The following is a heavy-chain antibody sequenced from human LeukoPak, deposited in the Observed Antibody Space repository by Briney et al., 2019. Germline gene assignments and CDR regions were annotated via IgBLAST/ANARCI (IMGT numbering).Heavy chain of an antibody. J-gene: IGHJ3*02. V-gene: IGHV4-30-4*08. CDR1: GGSISSGDYY. D-gene: IGHD1-26*01. CDR3: ARDPFYDTVGAGDAFDI. CDR2: IYYSGST. Sequence: SQTLSLTCTVSGGSISSGDYYWSWIRQPPGKGLEWIGYIYYSGSTYYNPSLKSRVTISVDTSKNQFSLKLSSVTAADTAVYYCARDPFYDTVGAGDAFDIWGQGTMVTVSS.